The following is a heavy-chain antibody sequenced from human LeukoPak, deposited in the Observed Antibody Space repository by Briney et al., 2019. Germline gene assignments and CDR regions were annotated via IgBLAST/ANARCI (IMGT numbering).Heavy chain of an antibody. CDR1: GGSISSYY. V-gene: IGHV4-59*01. J-gene: IGHJ4*02. D-gene: IGHD5-24*01. CDR3: ARASMRRRDGYNRHYEIDY. CDR2: IYYSDKT. Sequence: SETLSLTCTVSGGSISSYYGSWIRQPPGKGLEWIGYIYYSDKTHYNPSLKSRVFISVDTSQNQFSLRLSSVTAADTAVYYCARASMRRRDGYNRHYEIDYWGQGTLVTVS.